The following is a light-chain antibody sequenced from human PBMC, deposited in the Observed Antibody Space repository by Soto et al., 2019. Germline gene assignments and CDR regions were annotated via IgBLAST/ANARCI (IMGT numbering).Light chain of an antibody. J-gene: IGLJ2*01. Sequence: QSALTQPASVSGSPGQSITISCTGTSSDVGGYNYVSWYQQHPGKAPKLMIYDVSNRPSGVSNRFSGSKSGNTASLTISGLQAEDEANYYCSSYTSSSTLEVFGGGTKHRP. V-gene: IGLV2-14*01. CDR1: SSDVGGYNY. CDR2: DVS. CDR3: SSYTSSSTLEV.